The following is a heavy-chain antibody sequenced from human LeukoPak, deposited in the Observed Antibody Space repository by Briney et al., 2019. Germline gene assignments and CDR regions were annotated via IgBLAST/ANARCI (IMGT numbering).Heavy chain of an antibody. V-gene: IGHV4-59*12. CDR2: IYYSGST. D-gene: IGHD3-10*01. CDR3: ARGLWFGELSHYYYGMDV. Sequence: SETLSLTCTVSGGSISSYYWSWIRQPPGKGLEWIGYIYYSGSTNYNPSLKSRVTISVDTSKNQFSLKLSSVTAADTAVYYCARGLWFGELSHYYYGMDVWGQGTTVTVSS. CDR1: GGSISSYY. J-gene: IGHJ6*02.